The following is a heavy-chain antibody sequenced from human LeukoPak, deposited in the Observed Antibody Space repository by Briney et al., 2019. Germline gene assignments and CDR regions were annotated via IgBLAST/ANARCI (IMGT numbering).Heavy chain of an antibody. CDR2: IYYTGTT. J-gene: IGHJ4*02. V-gene: IGHV4-39*01. CDR3: ATTYEYTSGGYDY. D-gene: IGHD6-19*01. Sequence: SETLSLTCTVSGGSISSSSYHWGWIRQPPGKGLEWIGSIYYTGTTYYNPSLKIRVTISVDTSKNQSSLKVSSLTAADTAVYYCATTYEYTSGGYDYWGQGTLVTVSS. CDR1: GGSISSSSYH.